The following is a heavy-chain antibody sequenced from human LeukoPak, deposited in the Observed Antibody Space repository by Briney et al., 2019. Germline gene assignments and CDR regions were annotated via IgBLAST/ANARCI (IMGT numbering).Heavy chain of an antibody. J-gene: IGHJ5*02. CDR2: IYYSGST. Sequence: KPSETLSLTCTVSGGSISSYYWSCIRQPPGKGLEWIGYIYYSGSTNYNPSLKSRVTISVDTSKNQFSLKLSSVIAADTAVYYCARGVVAARFWFDPWGQGTLVTVSS. D-gene: IGHD2-15*01. V-gene: IGHV4-59*01. CDR3: ARGVVAARFWFDP. CDR1: GGSISSYY.